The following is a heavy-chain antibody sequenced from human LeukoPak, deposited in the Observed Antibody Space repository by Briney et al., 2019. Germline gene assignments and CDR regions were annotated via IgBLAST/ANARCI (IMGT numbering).Heavy chain of an antibody. Sequence: GESLKISCKGSGYSFTSYWIGWVRQMPGKGLEWMGIIYPGDSDTRYSPSFQGQVTISADKSISTAYLQWSSLKASDTAMYYCAAPSRIAARPLGAFDIWGQGTMVTVSS. CDR1: GYSFTSYW. D-gene: IGHD6-6*01. V-gene: IGHV5-51*01. CDR3: AAPSRIAARPLGAFDI. CDR2: IYPGDSDT. J-gene: IGHJ3*02.